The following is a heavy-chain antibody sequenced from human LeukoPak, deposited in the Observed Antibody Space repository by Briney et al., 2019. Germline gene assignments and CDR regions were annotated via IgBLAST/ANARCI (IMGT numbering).Heavy chain of an antibody. CDR2: INTNTGNP. D-gene: IGHD6-13*01. CDR3: ARDPYTSSSWYRGRANNWFDP. V-gene: IGHV7-4-1*02. CDR1: GYTFTTYP. Sequence: GASVKVSCKASGYTFTTYPMNWVRQAPGQGREWMGWINTNTGNPTYAQGFTGRFVFSLDTSVSTAYLQISSLKADDTAVYYCARDPYTSSSWYRGRANNWFDPWGQGTLVTVSS. J-gene: IGHJ5*02.